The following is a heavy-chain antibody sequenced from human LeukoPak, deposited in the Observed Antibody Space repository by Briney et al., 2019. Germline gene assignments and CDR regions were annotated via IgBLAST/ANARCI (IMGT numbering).Heavy chain of an antibody. V-gene: IGHV1-69*13. CDR1: GGTFDSYT. CDR2: IIPIFGTA. J-gene: IGHJ5*01. D-gene: IGHD1-26*01. CDR3: ARVGSYYAFNYFDS. Sequence: SVKVSCKASGGTFDSYTISWVRQAPGQGLEWMGGIIPIFGTANYAQKFQGRVTITADESTSTAYMELSSLRSEDTAVYYCARVGSYYAFNYFDSWGQGTLVTVSS.